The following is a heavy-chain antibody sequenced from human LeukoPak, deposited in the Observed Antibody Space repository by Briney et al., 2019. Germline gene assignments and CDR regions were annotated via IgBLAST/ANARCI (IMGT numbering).Heavy chain of an antibody. CDR2: IIPIFGTA. D-gene: IGHD6-19*01. Sequence: ASVKVSCKASGGTFSSYAISWVRQAPGQGLEWMGRIIPIFGTANYAQKFQGRVTIITDESTSTAYMELSSLRSEDTAVYYCARDHSSGWYTPRGSYYYYYMDVWGKGTTVTVSS. V-gene: IGHV1-69*05. J-gene: IGHJ6*03. CDR3: ARDHSSGWYTPRGSYYYYYMDV. CDR1: GGTFSSYA.